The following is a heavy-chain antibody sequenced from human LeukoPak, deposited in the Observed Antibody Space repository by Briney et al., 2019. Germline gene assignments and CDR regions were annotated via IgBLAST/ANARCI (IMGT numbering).Heavy chain of an antibody. CDR3: ARDRETVVVITYYFHY. D-gene: IGHD3-22*01. V-gene: IGHV3-30-3*01. CDR1: GFTFSRHA. J-gene: IGHJ4*02. Sequence: GRSLRLSCAASGFTFSRHAMHWVRQAPGKGLEWVAVISYDGSNKYYAGSVKGRFTISRDNSKNTLYLQMNSLRAEDTAVYHCARDRETVVVITYYFHYWGQGSLVTVSS. CDR2: ISYDGSNK.